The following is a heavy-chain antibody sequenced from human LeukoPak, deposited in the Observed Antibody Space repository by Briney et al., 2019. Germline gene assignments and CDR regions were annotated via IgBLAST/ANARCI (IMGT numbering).Heavy chain of an antibody. V-gene: IGHV3-23*01. CDR3: AKDLMKYSSSSGGDYFDY. CDR2: ISGSGGST. CDR1: RFTFSTYG. Sequence: GGSLRLSCAASRFTFSTYGMSWVRQAPGKGLEWVSSISGSGGSTNCADSVKGRFTISRDNSKNTLYLQMNSLRAEDTAVYYCAKDLMKYSSSSGGDYFDYWGQGTLVTVSS. J-gene: IGHJ4*02. D-gene: IGHD6-6*01.